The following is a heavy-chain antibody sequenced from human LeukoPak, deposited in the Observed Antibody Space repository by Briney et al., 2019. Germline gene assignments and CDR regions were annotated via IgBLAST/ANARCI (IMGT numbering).Heavy chain of an antibody. J-gene: IGHJ6*03. CDR2: MNPNSGNT. D-gene: IGHD3-10*01. Sequence: ASVKVSCKASGYTFTSYDINWVRQATGQGLEWMGWMNPNSGNTGYAQKFQGRVTMTRNTSISTAYMELSSLRSEDTAVYYCARGNDGSGSPSYYFYYMDVWGKGTTVTISS. CDR3: ARGNDGSGSPSYYFYYMDV. V-gene: IGHV1-8*01. CDR1: GYTFTSYD.